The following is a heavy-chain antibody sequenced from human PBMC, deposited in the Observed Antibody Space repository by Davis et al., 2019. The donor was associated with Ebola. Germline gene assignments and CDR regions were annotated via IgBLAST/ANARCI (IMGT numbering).Heavy chain of an antibody. V-gene: IGHV3-48*02. CDR3: ARGTLDTAMVNYGMDV. D-gene: IGHD5-18*01. CDR2: ISSSSSTI. J-gene: IGHJ6*02. Sequence: GSLRLSCAASGFTFSSYSMNWVRQAPGKGLEWVSYISSSSSTIYYADSVKGRFTISRDNAKNSLYLQMNSLRDEDTAVYYCARGTLDTAMVNYGMDVWGQGTTVTVSS. CDR1: GFTFSSYS.